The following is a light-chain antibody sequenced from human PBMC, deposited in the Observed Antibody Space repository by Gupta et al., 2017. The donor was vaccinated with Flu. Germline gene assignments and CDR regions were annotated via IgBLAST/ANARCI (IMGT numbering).Light chain of an antibody. J-gene: IGKJ1*01. CDR2: GTS. CDR3: QQYDSSPET. CDR1: QSCSY. V-gene: IGKV3-20*01. Sequence: EIVLTQSPGTLSLSPGERATLSCRTSQSCSYLAWYQQKPGQAPRLLIYGTSSRATGIPDRFSGSGSGTDFTLTISRLEPEDFAVYFCQQYDSSPETFGQGTKVEIK.